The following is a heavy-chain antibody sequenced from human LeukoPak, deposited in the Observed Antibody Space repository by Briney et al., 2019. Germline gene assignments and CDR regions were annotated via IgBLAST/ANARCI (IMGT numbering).Heavy chain of an antibody. V-gene: IGHV3-11*04. CDR3: AGHHYYDSSGYLGY. CDR1: GFTFSDYY. J-gene: IGHJ4*02. Sequence: GGSLRLSCAASGFTFSDYYMSWIRQAPGKGLEWVSYISSSGSTIYYADSVKGRFTISRDNAKNSLYLQMNSLRAEDTAVYYCAGHHYYDSSGYLGYWGQGTLVTVSS. D-gene: IGHD3-22*01. CDR2: ISSSGSTI.